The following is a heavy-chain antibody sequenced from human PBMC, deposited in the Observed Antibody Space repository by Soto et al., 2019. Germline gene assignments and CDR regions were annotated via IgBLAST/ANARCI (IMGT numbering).Heavy chain of an antibody. J-gene: IGHJ4*02. V-gene: IGHV1-69*13. CDR1: GGTFSSYV. CDR3: ARVGGVGAPPRSDF. CDR2: VIPVLGQA. D-gene: IGHD1-26*01. Sequence: SVKVSCKASGGTFSSYVISWLRQAPGQGLEGMGGVIPVLGQAYYAQNFQGRVTITADESTRTAYMELSSLRSEDTAVYFCARVGGVGAPPRSDFWGQGTLVTVSS.